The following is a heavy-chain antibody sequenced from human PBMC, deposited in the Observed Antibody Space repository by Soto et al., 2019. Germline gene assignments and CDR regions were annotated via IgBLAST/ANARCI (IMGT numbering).Heavy chain of an antibody. D-gene: IGHD3-10*01. Sequence: GGSLRLSCAASGFTFSSYGMHWVRQAPGKXLEWVAVISYDGSHKYYADSVKGRFTISRDNSKNTLYLQMNSLRAEDTAVYYCAKDAPGGSGSHYYYYYGMDVWGQGTTVTVSS. CDR2: ISYDGSHK. V-gene: IGHV3-30*18. CDR1: GFTFSSYG. CDR3: AKDAPGGSGSHYYYYYGMDV. J-gene: IGHJ6*02.